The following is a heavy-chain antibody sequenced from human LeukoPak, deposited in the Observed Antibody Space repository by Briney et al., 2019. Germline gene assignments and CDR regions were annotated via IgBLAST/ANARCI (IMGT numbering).Heavy chain of an antibody. J-gene: IGHJ5*02. CDR3: ATQYCSSTSCYGLLNWFDP. Sequence: ASVKVSCKVSGYTLTELSMHWVRQAPGEGLEWMGGFDPEDGETIYAQKFQGRVTMTEDTSTDTAYMELSSLRSEDTAVYYCATQYCSSTSCYGLLNWFDPWGQGTLVTVSS. CDR1: GYTLTELS. CDR2: FDPEDGET. D-gene: IGHD2-2*01. V-gene: IGHV1-24*01.